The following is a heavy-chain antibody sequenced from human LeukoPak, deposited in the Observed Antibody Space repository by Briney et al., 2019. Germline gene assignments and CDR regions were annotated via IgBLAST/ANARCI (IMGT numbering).Heavy chain of an antibody. D-gene: IGHD6-13*01. V-gene: IGHV1-2*02. CDR2: INPNSGGT. Sequence: ASVKASCKASGYTFTGYYMHWVRQAPGQGLEWMGWINPNSGGTNYAQKFQGRVTMTRDTSISTAYMELSRLRSDDTAVYYCARGTHSSSWYDALWGQGTMVTVSS. J-gene: IGHJ3*01. CDR1: GYTFTGYY. CDR3: ARGTHSSSWYDAL.